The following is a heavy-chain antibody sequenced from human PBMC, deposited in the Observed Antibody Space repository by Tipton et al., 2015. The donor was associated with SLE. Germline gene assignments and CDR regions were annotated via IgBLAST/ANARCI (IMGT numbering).Heavy chain of an antibody. CDR2: IYYSGST. CDR1: GGSISSGGYY. Sequence: TLSLTCTVSGGSISSGGYYWSWIRQHPGKGLEWIGYIYYSGSTNYNPYLKSRVTISVDTSKNQFSLKLSSVTAADTAVYYCARDYSIIWGRDYYYGMDVWGQGTTVTVSS. J-gene: IGHJ6*02. V-gene: IGHV4-61*08. CDR3: ARDYSIIWGRDYYYGMDV. D-gene: IGHD6-13*01.